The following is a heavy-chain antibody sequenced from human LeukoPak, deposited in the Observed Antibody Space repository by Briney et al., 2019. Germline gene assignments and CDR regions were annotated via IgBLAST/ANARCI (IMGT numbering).Heavy chain of an antibody. V-gene: IGHV4-39*07. CDR2: INHSGST. Sequence: SETLSLTCTVSGGSISSSSYYWGWIRQPPGKGLEWIGEINHSGSTNYNPSLKSRVTISVDTSKNQFSLKLSSVTAADTAVYYCASLSTRSIAAAGLNYYYGMDVWGQGTTVTVSS. CDR1: GGSISSSSYY. CDR3: ASLSTRSIAAAGLNYYYGMDV. D-gene: IGHD6-13*01. J-gene: IGHJ6*02.